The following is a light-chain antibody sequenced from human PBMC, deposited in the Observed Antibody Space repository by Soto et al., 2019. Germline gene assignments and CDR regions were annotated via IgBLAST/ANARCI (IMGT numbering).Light chain of an antibody. Sequence: QSALTQPASVSGSPGQSITISCTGTSSDIGSFTFVSWYQQHPGKFPKLMIFDVNRRPSGVSDRFSGSKSGNTASLTISGLKAEDEGHYYCSSYTSSSTHVFGSGTKVTVL. CDR3: SSYTSSSTHV. V-gene: IGLV2-14*03. CDR2: DVN. CDR1: SSDIGSFTF. J-gene: IGLJ1*01.